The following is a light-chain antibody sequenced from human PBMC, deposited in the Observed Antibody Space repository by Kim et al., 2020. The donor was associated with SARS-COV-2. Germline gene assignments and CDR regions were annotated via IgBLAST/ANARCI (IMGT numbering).Light chain of an antibody. CDR3: NSRDSTDNHWV. CDR1: SLRRFY. V-gene: IGLV3-19*01. Sequence: ALGQTVRITCQGDSLRRFYASWYQQKPGQAPVLVIYGKTNRPSGIPDRFSGSSSGNTASLTITGAQAEDEADCYCNSRDSTDNHWVFGGGTQLTVL. J-gene: IGLJ3*02. CDR2: GKT.